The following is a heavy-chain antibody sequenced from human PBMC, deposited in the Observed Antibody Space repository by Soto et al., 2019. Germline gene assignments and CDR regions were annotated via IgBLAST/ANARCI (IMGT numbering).Heavy chain of an antibody. Sequence: SETLSLTCSVSGGSISSYYWSWIRQPPGKGLEWIGYIYYSGSTNYNPSLKSRVTISVDTSKNQFSLKLSSVTASDTAVYYCARNAYDSSGYYYGYYFDYWGQGTLVTVSS. CDR3: ARNAYDSSGYYYGYYFDY. J-gene: IGHJ4*02. V-gene: IGHV4-59*01. CDR2: IYYSGST. CDR1: GGSISSYY. D-gene: IGHD3-22*01.